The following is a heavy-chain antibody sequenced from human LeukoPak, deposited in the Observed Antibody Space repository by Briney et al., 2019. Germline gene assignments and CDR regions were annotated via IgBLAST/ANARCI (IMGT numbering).Heavy chain of an antibody. CDR2: INAYNGNT. CDR1: GYTFTSYA. Sequence: ASVKVSCKTSGYTFTSYAISWVRQAPGQGLEWMGSINAYNGNTNYAQKVQGRVTMTTDTSTSTAYMELRSLRSDDTALYYCARDGFRGPSDYWGQGTLVTVSS. CDR3: ARDGFRGPSDY. V-gene: IGHV1-18*01. D-gene: IGHD3-16*01. J-gene: IGHJ4*02.